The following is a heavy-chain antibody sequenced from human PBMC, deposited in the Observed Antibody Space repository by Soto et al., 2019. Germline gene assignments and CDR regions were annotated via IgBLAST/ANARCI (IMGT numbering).Heavy chain of an antibody. Sequence: SETLSLTCAVYGGSFSGYYWSWIRQPPGKGLEWIGEINHSGSTNDNPALKSRVTISVDTSKNQFSLKLSSVTAADTAVFYCWREEVSGDRYGYSVDYWGKGTLVTVSS. CDR1: GGSFSGYY. J-gene: IGHJ4*02. CDR2: INHSGST. V-gene: IGHV4-34*01. D-gene: IGHD5-18*01. CDR3: WREEVSGDRYGYSVDY.